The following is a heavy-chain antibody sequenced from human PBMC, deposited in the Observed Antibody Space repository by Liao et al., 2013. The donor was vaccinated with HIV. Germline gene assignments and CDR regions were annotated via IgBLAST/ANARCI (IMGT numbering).Heavy chain of an antibody. V-gene: IGHV4-39*07. D-gene: IGHD4-23*01. CDR3: ARDQRLYGSNYLFDW. J-gene: IGHJ5*01. CDR2: TSYNGRS. Sequence: QLQLQESGPGLVKPSETLSLTCNVSGGSISSSSSYWGWIRQSPGKGLEWIGDTSYNGRSYYNPSLKSRVTLSVDTSKNQFSLRLTSITAADTAIYYCARDQRLYGSNYLFDWWGRGAPVTVSS. CDR1: GGSISSSSSY.